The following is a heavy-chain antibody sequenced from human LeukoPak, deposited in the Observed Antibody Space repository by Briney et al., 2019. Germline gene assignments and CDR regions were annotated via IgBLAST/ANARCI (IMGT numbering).Heavy chain of an antibody. Sequence: PGGSLRLSCAASGFTFSSYAMSWVRQAPGKGLEWVSSISGSGGNTYYADSVKGRFTISRDNSKNTLYLQMNRLRADDTAVYYFATMHVGAVRYYFDSWGQGTLVTVSS. CDR3: ATMHVGAVRYYFDS. CDR1: GFTFSSYA. CDR2: ISGSGGNT. J-gene: IGHJ4*02. D-gene: IGHD1-26*01. V-gene: IGHV3-23*01.